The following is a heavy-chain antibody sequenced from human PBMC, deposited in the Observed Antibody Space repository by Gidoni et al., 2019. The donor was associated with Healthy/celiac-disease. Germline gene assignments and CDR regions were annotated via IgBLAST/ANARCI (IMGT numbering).Heavy chain of an antibody. Sequence: EVQLVESGGGLVKPGGSLRLSCAASGFTFSSSSMNWVRQAPGKGLEWVSSISSSSSYIYYADSVKGRFTISRDNAKNSLYLQMNSLRAEDTAVYYCARGVAGYCSGGSCYPVDYWGQGTLVTVSS. D-gene: IGHD2-15*01. J-gene: IGHJ4*02. CDR1: GFTFSSSS. V-gene: IGHV3-21*01. CDR3: ARGVAGYCSGGSCYPVDY. CDR2: ISSSSSYI.